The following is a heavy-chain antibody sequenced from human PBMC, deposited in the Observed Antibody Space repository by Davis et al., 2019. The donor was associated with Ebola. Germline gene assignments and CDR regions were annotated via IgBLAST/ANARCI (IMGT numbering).Heavy chain of an antibody. J-gene: IGHJ4*02. V-gene: IGHV3-23*01. CDR3: AIPDCSGANCYSVYIKN. D-gene: IGHD2-15*01. Sequence: GGSLRLSCAASGFTFGTYAMSWVRQAPGKGLEWVSAISDRGDTYYADSVKGRFTISRDTSKNTLYLQMNTLGAEDTAVYYCAIPDCSGANCYSVYIKNWGQGTLVTVSS. CDR2: ISDRGDT. CDR1: GFTFGTYA.